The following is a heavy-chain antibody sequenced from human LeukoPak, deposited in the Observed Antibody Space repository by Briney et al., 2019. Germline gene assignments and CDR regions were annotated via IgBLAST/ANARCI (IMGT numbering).Heavy chain of an antibody. CDR1: GCTFPNYV. CDR3: ARDQGDIVLVTAIYYYYYGMDV. Sequence: ASVTVPCKASGCTFPNYVLSWLRQAPRQGREGVGWISASNGKTNHAQKLQGRVTMTTDTSTSTAYMELRSLRSDDTAVYYCARDQGDIVLVTAIYYYYYGMDVWGQGTTVTVSS. D-gene: IGHD2-21*02. J-gene: IGHJ6*02. V-gene: IGHV1-18*01. CDR2: ISASNGKT.